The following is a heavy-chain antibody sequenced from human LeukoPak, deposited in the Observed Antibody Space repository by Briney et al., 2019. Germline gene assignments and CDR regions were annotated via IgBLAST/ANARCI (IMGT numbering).Heavy chain of an antibody. D-gene: IGHD3-9*01. V-gene: IGHV1-2*02. Sequence: ASVKVSCKASGYTFTGYYTHWVRQAPGQGLEWMGWINPNSGGTNYAQKFQGRVTMTRDTSISTAYMELSRLRSDDTAVYYCARVGDILTGYDYWGQGTLVTVSS. CDR2: INPNSGGT. CDR1: GYTFTGYY. CDR3: ARVGDILTGYDY. J-gene: IGHJ4*02.